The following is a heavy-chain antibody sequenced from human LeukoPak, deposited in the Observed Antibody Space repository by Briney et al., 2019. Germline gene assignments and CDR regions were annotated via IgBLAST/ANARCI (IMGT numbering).Heavy chain of an antibody. Sequence: PGGSLRLSCAASGFTFSSYAMSWVRQAPGKGLEWVSAISGSGGSTYYADSVKGRFTISRDNSKNTLYLQMNSLRAGDTAVYYCATQMLGSGYFSRYYYYYMDVWGKGTTVTVSS. CDR2: ISGSGGST. V-gene: IGHV3-23*01. CDR3: ATQMLGSGYFSRYYYYYMDV. J-gene: IGHJ6*03. D-gene: IGHD3-10*01. CDR1: GFTFSSYA.